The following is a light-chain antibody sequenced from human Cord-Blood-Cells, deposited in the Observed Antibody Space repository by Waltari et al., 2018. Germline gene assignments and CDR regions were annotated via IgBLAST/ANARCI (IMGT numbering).Light chain of an antibody. CDR3: CSYAGSSTLV. V-gene: IGLV2-23*01. CDR1: SSDVGSFNL. CDR2: EGS. J-gene: IGLJ3*02. Sequence: SALPKPASVSGSPGQSITLSRTGTSSDVGSFNLVPWYHQPPGKAPKLMIYEGSKRPSGVSNRFSGSKSGNTASLTISGLQAEDEADYYCCSYAGSSTLVFGGGTKLTVL.